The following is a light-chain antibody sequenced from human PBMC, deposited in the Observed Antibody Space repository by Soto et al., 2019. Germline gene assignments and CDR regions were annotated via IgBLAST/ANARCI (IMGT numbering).Light chain of an antibody. V-gene: IGKV1-5*03. J-gene: IGKJ2*02. CDR1: QSISTW. Sequence: DIQMTQSPSTLSASVGDRVTITCRASQSISTWLAWFQQKPGKAPNLLIYRASSLESGVPSRFSGSGSGTEFTLTISSLQPDDFATYYCQQYSGSSPCTFGQGTKLEIK. CDR2: RAS. CDR3: QQYSGSSPCT.